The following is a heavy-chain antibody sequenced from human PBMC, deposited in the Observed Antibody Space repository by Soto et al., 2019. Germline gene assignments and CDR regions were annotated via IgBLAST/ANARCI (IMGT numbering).Heavy chain of an antibody. CDR1: GFTFSSYG. J-gene: IGHJ6*02. CDR2: ISYDGSNK. Sequence: EGSLRLSCAASGFTFSSYGMHWVRQAPGKGLEWVAVISYDGSNKYYADSVKGRFTISRDNSKNTLYLQMNSLRAEDTAVYYCAKAFRVPPIYYYYGLDVWGQGTTVTVSS. V-gene: IGHV3-30*18. D-gene: IGHD3-3*01. CDR3: AKAFRVPPIYYYYGLDV.